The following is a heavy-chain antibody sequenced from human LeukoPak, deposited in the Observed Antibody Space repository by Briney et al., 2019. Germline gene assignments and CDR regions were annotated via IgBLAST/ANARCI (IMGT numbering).Heavy chain of an antibody. CDR2: ISNTGSVI. Sequence: GGSLRLSCAASGSTFSSHTMNWVRQAPGKGLEWISYISNTGSVIYYADSVKGRFTISRDNAKNSLYLQMNSLRAEDTAMYYCARVRTLWTYYGMDVWGQGTTVTVSS. CDR1: GSTFSSHT. J-gene: IGHJ6*02. V-gene: IGHV3-48*04. CDR3: ARVRTLWTYYGMDV. D-gene: IGHD3/OR15-3a*01.